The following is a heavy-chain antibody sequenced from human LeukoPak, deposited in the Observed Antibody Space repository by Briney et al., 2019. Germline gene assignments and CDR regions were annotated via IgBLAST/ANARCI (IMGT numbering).Heavy chain of an antibody. Sequence: PGGSLRLSCAASGFSFSSYSMNWVRQAPGKGLEWVSYISRSSSFRYNADSVKGRFTISRDNSNDTLYLQMNSLRADDTAVYYCARLRNTMTTPRFDYWGQGTLVTVSS. V-gene: IGHV3-48*01. D-gene: IGHD4-17*01. CDR2: ISRSSSFR. J-gene: IGHJ4*02. CDR3: ARLRNTMTTPRFDY. CDR1: GFSFSSYS.